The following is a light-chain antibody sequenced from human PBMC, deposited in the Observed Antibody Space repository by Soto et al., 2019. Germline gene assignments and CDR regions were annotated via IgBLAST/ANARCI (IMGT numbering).Light chain of an antibody. J-gene: IGKJ1*01. CDR1: QSLSNW. CDR2: SVS. Sequence: DIQMTQFPPTLSASVGDRVTITCRASQSLSNWLAWYQQRPGKAPKLLIYSVSNLESGVPSRFSGSGSGTEFTLTISSLQPDDFATYYCQLQGTFGQGTKVEFK. CDR3: QLQGT. V-gene: IGKV1-5*03.